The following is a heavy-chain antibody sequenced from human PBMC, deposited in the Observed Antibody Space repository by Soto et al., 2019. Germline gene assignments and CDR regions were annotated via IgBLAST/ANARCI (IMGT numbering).Heavy chain of an antibody. CDR3: ARDMSRRAAAGSDFDY. Sequence: ASVKVSCKASGYTFTSYGISWVRQAPGQGLEWMGWISAYNGNTNYAQKLQGGVTMTTDTSTSTAYMELRSLRSDDTAVYYCARDMSRRAAAGSDFDYWGQGTLVTVSS. V-gene: IGHV1-18*01. D-gene: IGHD6-13*01. CDR2: ISAYNGNT. J-gene: IGHJ4*02. CDR1: GYTFTSYG.